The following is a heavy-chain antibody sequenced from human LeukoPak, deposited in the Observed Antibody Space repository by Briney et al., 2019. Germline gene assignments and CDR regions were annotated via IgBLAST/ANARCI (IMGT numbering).Heavy chain of an antibody. CDR2: IITYNGNT. V-gene: IGHV1-18*01. D-gene: IGHD6-13*01. CDR1: GYTFTSYG. CDR3: ARGLYSSSWYGAFDI. Sequence: GSSVKVSCKTSGYTFTSYGLSWVRQAPGQGLEWMGCIITYNGNTYYSQKLQGRVTMTTDTSTSTAYMELSSLRSEDTAVYYCARGLYSSSWYGAFDIWGQGTMVTVSS. J-gene: IGHJ3*02.